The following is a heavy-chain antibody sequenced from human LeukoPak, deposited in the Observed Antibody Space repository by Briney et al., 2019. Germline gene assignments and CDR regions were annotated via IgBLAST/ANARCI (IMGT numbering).Heavy chain of an antibody. CDR2: IRYDGSKK. CDR3: AKGRAAAPDY. CDR1: GFTFSSYG. Sequence: PGGSLRLSCAASGFTFSSYGMHWVRQAPGKGLEWVAFIRYDGSKKYYADSVKGRFTISRDNSKNTPYLQMNSLRAEDTAVYYCAKGRAAAPDYWGQGTLVTVSS. J-gene: IGHJ4*02. D-gene: IGHD6-25*01. V-gene: IGHV3-30*02.